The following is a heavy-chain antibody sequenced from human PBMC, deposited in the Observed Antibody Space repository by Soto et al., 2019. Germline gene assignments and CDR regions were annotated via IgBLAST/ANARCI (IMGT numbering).Heavy chain of an antibody. V-gene: IGHV3-23*01. CDR3: AKNSYGDSWNFGLDV. CDR1: RFSFNTYA. Sequence: EVPLLESGGGLVQPGGSLRLSCTTSRFSFNTYAMTWVRRAPGKGLEWVSTLSASGSGSYYAESVRGRFTVSRDSSKNTMYLQMNSLRDEDTAVYYCAKNSYGDSWNFGLDVWGQGTTVTVSS. J-gene: IGHJ6*02. D-gene: IGHD4-17*01. CDR2: LSASGSGS.